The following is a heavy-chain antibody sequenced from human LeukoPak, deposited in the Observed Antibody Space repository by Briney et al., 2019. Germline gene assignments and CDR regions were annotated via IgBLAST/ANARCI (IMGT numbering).Heavy chain of an antibody. J-gene: IGHJ4*02. D-gene: IGHD6-19*01. CDR1: GFTFSTYG. Sequence: PGGSLRLSCAASGFTFSTYGMHWVRQAPGKGLEWVPFVRYDGSNKYYADSVKGQFTISRDNSKNTLYLQMNSLRTEDTAVYYCAKDGTLYSSGWYVDYWGQRALVTVSS. V-gene: IGHV3-30*02. CDR3: AKDGTLYSSGWYVDY. CDR2: VRYDGSNK.